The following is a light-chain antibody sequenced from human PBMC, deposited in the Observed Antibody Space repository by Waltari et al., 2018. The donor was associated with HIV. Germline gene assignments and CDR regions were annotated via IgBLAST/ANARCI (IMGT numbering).Light chain of an antibody. V-gene: IGKV3-11*01. CDR3: LQRNSWPLT. CDR1: QSVSSS. Sequence: EIVLTQSPATLSLSPGATATLSCRASQSVSSSLAWYQLKPGQAPRLLIYGASNRATGIPARFSGGGSGTDFTLTISSLEPEDFAVYYCLQRNSWPLTFGGGTRVEIK. J-gene: IGKJ4*01. CDR2: GAS.